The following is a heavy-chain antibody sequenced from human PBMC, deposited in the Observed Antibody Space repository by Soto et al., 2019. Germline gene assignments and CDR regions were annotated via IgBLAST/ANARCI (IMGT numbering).Heavy chain of an antibody. D-gene: IGHD3-22*01. CDR1: GCNCVDFA. J-gene: IGHJ6*03. V-gene: IGHV3-73*01. Sequence: PGGPLRLPCAGAGCNCVDFAGHWIIHEYGNGLEWVGRIRSKANSYTTTYVASVSGRFTISRDDSENTAYLEMNSLKTEDSAIYFCARLEWQSGRVIVKYHYYMDVWVKGTTVTVSS. CDR3: ARLEWQSGRVIVKYHYYMDV. CDR2: IRSKANSYTT.